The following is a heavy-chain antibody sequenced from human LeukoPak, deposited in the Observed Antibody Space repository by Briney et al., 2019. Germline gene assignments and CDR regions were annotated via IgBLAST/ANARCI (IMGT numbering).Heavy chain of an antibody. CDR2: ISGSGGST. D-gene: IGHD1-26*01. CDR1: GFTFSSYA. V-gene: IGHV3-23*01. CDR3: AKHWGWELYYYYYYMDV. J-gene: IGHJ6*03. Sequence: GGSXRLSCAASGFTFSSYAMSWVRQAPGKGLEWVSAISGSGGSTYYADSVKGRFTISRDNSKNTLYLQMNSLRAEDTAVYYCAKHWGWELYYYYYYMDVWGKGTTVTVSS.